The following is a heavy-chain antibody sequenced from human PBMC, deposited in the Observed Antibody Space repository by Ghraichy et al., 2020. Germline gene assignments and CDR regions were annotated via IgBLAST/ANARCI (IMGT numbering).Heavy chain of an antibody. V-gene: IGHV3-43*02. CDR1: GFTFDDYA. CDR2: ISGDGGST. Sequence: GGSLRLSCAASGFTFDDYAMHWVRQAPGKGLEWVSLISGDGGSTYYADSVKGRFTISRDNSKNSLYLQMNSLRTEDTALYYCAKGDDSSGYYPTYYFDYWGQGTLVTVSS. CDR3: AKGDDSSGYYPTYYFDY. J-gene: IGHJ4*02. D-gene: IGHD3-22*01.